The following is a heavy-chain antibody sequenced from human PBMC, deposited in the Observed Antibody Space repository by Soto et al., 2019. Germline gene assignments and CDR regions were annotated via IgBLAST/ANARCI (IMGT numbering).Heavy chain of an antibody. CDR2: IYRGGTI. CDR3: ARVSCSGGGCYPDWYFDL. Sequence: EVRLVESGGGLIQPGGSLTVSCAASWFSGSGNYMSWVRQPPGKGLEGVSVIYRGGTIFFAESVKGRFIISRDSSKNTMYLQMNTLRGEDTATYYCARVSCSGGGCYPDWYFDLWGRGTLVTVSS. D-gene: IGHD2-15*01. V-gene: IGHV3-53*01. CDR1: WFSGSGNY. J-gene: IGHJ2*01.